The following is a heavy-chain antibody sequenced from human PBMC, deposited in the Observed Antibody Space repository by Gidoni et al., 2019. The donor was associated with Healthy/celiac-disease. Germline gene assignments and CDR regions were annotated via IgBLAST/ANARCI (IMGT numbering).Heavy chain of an antibody. CDR2: ISSSSSTI. CDR1: GFTFSSYS. V-gene: IGHV3-48*01. Sequence: EVQLVESGGGLVQPGGSLRLSCAASGFTFSSYSMNWVRQAPGKGLEWVSYISSSSSTIYYADSVKGRFTISRDNAKNSLYLQMNSLRAEDTAVYYCARDPTSSGYYRGDAFDIWGQGTMVTVSS. CDR3: ARDPTSSGYYRGDAFDI. D-gene: IGHD3-22*01. J-gene: IGHJ3*02.